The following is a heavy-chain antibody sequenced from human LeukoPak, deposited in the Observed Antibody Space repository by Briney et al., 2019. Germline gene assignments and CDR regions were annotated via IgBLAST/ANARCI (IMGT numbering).Heavy chain of an antibody. CDR1: GGSISSSSYY. Sequence: SETLSLTCTVSGGSISSSSYYWGWIRHPPGKGLEWIGSIYYSGTTYYHPSRKSRVTIFVDTAKNQFSLKLSSVTAADTAVYYCARGSYKSITMRGVVNYYFDYWGQGTLVTVSS. J-gene: IGHJ4*02. CDR2: IYYSGTT. V-gene: IGHV4-39*01. D-gene: IGHD3-22*01. CDR3: ARGSYKSITMRGVVNYYFDY.